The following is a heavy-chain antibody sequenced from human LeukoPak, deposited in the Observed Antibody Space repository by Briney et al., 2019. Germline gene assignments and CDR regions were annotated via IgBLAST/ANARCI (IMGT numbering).Heavy chain of an antibody. CDR1: GFTFSSYG. J-gene: IGHJ4*02. D-gene: IGHD3-10*01. Sequence: PGRSLRLSCAASGFTFSSYGMHWVRQAPGKGLEWVAVISYDGSNKYYADSVQGRFTISRDNSKNTLYLQMNSLRAEDTAVYYCAKESYGSGSYAFDYWGQGTLVTVSS. CDR2: ISYDGSNK. CDR3: AKESYGSGSYAFDY. V-gene: IGHV3-30*18.